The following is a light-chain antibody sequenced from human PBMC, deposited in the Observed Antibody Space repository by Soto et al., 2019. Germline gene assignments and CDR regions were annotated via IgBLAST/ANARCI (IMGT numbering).Light chain of an antibody. J-gene: IGKJ1*01. CDR1: QSVSSSY. V-gene: IGKV3-20*01. CDR2: GAS. Sequence: ESVLTQSPGTLSLSQGERATLSCRASQSVSSSYLAWYQQKPGQAPRLLIYGASSRATGIPDRFSGSGSGTAFTLTISRLEAEDFAVYYCQQYGSSPRTFGQGTKVEIK. CDR3: QQYGSSPRT.